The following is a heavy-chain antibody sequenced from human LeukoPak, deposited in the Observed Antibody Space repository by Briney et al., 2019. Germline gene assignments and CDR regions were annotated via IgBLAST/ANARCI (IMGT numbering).Heavy chain of an antibody. V-gene: IGHV3-48*02. CDR3: ARNYWGSGWSYFFY. CDR2: ISYSSSTK. J-gene: IGHJ4*02. Sequence: GGSLRLSCAASGFTFSSYSMDWVRQAPGKGLEWVSHISYSSSTKYYADSVKGRFTISRDNANNTLYLQMNSLREEDTAAYYCARNYWGSGWSYFFYWGQGTLVTVSS. D-gene: IGHD6-19*01. CDR1: GFTFSSYS.